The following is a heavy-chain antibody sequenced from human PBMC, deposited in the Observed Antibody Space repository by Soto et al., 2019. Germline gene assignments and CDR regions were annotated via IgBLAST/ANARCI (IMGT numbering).Heavy chain of an antibody. CDR2: ISAYNGNT. Sequence: AAVKVSCKASGYTFTSYGISWVRQAPGQGLEWMGWISAYNGNTNYAQKLQGRVTMTTDTSTSTAYMELRSLRSDDTAVYYCARAGYCTNGVCRSMDVWGQGTTVTVSS. D-gene: IGHD2-8*01. V-gene: IGHV1-18*01. CDR1: GYTFTSYG. J-gene: IGHJ6*02. CDR3: ARAGYCTNGVCRSMDV.